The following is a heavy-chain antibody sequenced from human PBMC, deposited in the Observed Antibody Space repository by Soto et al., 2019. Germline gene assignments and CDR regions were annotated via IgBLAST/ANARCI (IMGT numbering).Heavy chain of an antibody. J-gene: IGHJ5*02. CDR3: AKIDIGAFDP. CDR2: IDPSDSYT. V-gene: IGHV5-10-1*01. CDR1: GYSFTTYW. D-gene: IGHD2-15*01. Sequence: PGESLRISCKGSGYSFTTYWISWVRQMPGKGLEWMGRIDPSDSYTNYSPPYQGHVTISADKSISTAYLQWSSLKASKTAKYYSAKIDIGAFDPWGQGTLVTVSS.